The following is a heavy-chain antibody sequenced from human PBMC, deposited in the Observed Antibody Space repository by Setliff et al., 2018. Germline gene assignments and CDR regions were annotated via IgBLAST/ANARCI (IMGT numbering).Heavy chain of an antibody. CDR2: IIHSGST. CDR3: ARLRGYSSGWYFDY. J-gene: IGHJ4*02. CDR1: GGSISSGDYY. D-gene: IGHD6-19*01. V-gene: IGHV4-39*01. Sequence: ASETLSLTCTVSGGSISSGDYYWSWIRQPPGKGLEWIGEIIHSGSTNYNPSLKSRVTISMDTSKNQFSLKLSSVTAADTAVYYCARLRGYSSGWYFDYWGQGTLVTVSS.